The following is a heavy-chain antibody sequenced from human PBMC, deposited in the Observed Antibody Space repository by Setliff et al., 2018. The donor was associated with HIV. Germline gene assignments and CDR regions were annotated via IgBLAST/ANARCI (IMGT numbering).Heavy chain of an antibody. J-gene: IGHJ6*03. CDR3: ARDQSQSIVAPGMWGNTYFFYMDV. CDR2: IDSDGSDT. V-gene: IGHV3-74*01. D-gene: IGHD6-13*01. Sequence: GGSLRLSCVASGLTFSNYWMHWVRQAPGKGLVWVSRIDSDGSDTDYADSVRGRFTISRDNAKNTLYLQTSSLRAEDTAVYYCARDQSQSIVAPGMWGNTYFFYMDVWGKGTTVTVSS. CDR1: GLTFSNYW.